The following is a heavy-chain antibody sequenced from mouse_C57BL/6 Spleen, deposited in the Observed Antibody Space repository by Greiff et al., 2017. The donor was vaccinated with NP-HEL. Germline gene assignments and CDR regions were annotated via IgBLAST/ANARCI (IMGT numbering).Heavy chain of an antibody. CDR1: GYTFTSYW. Sequence: QVHVKQPGAELVKPGASVKLSCKASGYTFTSYWMQWVKQRPGQGLEWIGEIDPSDSYTNYHQKFKGKATLTVDTSSSTAYMQLSSLTSEDAAVYYCARDSSGSSFDYWGQGTTLTVSS. J-gene: IGHJ2*01. D-gene: IGHD3-2*02. V-gene: IGHV1-50*01. CDR3: ARDSSGSSFDY. CDR2: IDPSDSYT.